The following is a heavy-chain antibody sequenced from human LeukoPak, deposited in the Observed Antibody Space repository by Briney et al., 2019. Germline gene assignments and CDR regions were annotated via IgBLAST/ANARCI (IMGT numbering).Heavy chain of an antibody. CDR3: ARPERNDAFDI. J-gene: IGHJ3*02. V-gene: IGHV4-39*01. Sequence: PSETLSLTCSVAGDFISNGGYYWGWIRQPPGKGLEWIGSIYYSGSTYYNPSLKSRVTISVDTSKNQFSLKLSSVTAADTAVYYCARPERNDAFDIWGQGTMVTVSS. CDR2: IYYSGST. CDR1: GDFISNGGYY.